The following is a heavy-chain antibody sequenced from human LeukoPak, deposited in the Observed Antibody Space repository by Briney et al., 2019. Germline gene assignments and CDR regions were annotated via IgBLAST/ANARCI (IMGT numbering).Heavy chain of an antibody. CDR3: ARDRGYGLGY. CDR1: GGSIRSGSYY. J-gene: IGHJ4*02. D-gene: IGHD4-17*01. V-gene: IGHV4-61*02. CDR2: IYTSGST. Sequence: SQTLSLTCTVSGGSIRSGSYYWSWIRQPAGKELEWIGRIYTSGSTNYNPSLKSRVTISVDTSKNQFSLKLSSVTAADTAVYYCARDRGYGLGYWGQGTLVTVSS.